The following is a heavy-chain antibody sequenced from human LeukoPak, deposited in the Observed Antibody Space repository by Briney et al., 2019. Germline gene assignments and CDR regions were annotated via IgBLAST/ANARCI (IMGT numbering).Heavy chain of an antibody. CDR1: GFTFSSYA. V-gene: IGHV3-30-3*01. D-gene: IGHD5-24*01. CDR3: TSADGYNYFDY. CDR2: ISSDGSNK. Sequence: GGSLRLSCAASGFTFSSYAMHWVRQAPGKGLEWVAVISSDGSNKYYADSVKGRFTISRDNSKNTLYLQMNSLRAEDTAVYYCTSADGYNYFDYWGQGTLVTVSS. J-gene: IGHJ4*02.